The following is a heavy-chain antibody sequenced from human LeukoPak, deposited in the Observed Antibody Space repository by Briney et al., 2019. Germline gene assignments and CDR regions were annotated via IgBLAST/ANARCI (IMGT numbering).Heavy chain of an antibody. J-gene: IGHJ4*02. CDR2: IKYDGSGK. CDR3: ARDLFSGSYQEDF. Sequence: PGESLRLSCAASGFRLSSYWMSWVRQAPGKGLEWVANIKYDGSGKYYVDSVKGRFTISRDDAKNSLYLEMNSLRAEDTAVYYCARDLFSGSYQEDFWGQRTLVTVSS. V-gene: IGHV3-7*01. D-gene: IGHD1-26*01. CDR1: GFRLSSYW.